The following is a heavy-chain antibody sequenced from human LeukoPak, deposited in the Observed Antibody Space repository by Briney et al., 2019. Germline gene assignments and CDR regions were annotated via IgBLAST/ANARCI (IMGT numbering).Heavy chain of an antibody. J-gene: IGHJ4*02. CDR3: TRGTGLCRGGSCYVY. CDR2: ISVYNGNT. Sequence: ASVKVSCKASGYTFTSYDISRVRQAPGQGLEWMGWISVYNGNTNYAHKLEGRVTMTTDTSTSTTYMGLRSLRSDDTAVYYCTRGTGLCRGGSCYVYWGQGTLVTVSS. CDR1: GYTFTSYD. V-gene: IGHV1-18*01. D-gene: IGHD2-15*01.